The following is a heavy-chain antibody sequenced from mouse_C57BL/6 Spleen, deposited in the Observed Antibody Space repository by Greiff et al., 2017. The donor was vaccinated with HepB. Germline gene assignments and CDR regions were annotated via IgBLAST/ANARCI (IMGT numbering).Heavy chain of an antibody. Sequence: QVQLQQPGAELVKPGASVKVSCKASGYTFTSYWMHWVKQSPGQGLEWIGRIHPSDSDTNYNQKFKGKATLTVDKSSSTACMQISSLTSEDSAVYYCATSITTVPPDYWGQGTTLTVSS. CDR2: IHPSDSDT. CDR3: ATSITTVPPDY. J-gene: IGHJ2*01. CDR1: GYTFTSYW. V-gene: IGHV1-74*01. D-gene: IGHD1-1*01.